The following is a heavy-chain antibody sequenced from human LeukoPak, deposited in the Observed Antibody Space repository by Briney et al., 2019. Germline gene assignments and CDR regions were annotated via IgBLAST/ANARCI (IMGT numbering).Heavy chain of an antibody. V-gene: IGHV1-69*02. D-gene: IGHD2-2*01. CDR3: ARSMDCRLVVVVPAAMVAFDI. CDR1: GGTFSSYT. Sequence: PAASVKVSCKASGGTFSSYTISWVRQAPGQGLEWMGRIIPILGIANYAQKFQGRVTITADKSTSTAYMELSSLRSEDTAVYYCARSMDCRLVVVVPAAMVAFDIWGQGTMVTVSS. J-gene: IGHJ3*02. CDR2: IIPILGIA.